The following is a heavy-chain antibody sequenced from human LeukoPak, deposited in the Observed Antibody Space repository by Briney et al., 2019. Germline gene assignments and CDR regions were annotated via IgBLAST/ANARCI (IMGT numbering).Heavy chain of an antibody. CDR2: INPSDGST. V-gene: IGHV1-46*01. J-gene: IGHJ4*02. Sequence: ASVKVSCKASGYTFTSYYMQWVRQAPGQGLEWVGIINPSDGSTSSAQKFQGRVTMTRDTSTSTVYMELSSLRSEDTAVYYCASGLWFGEALLVYWGQGTLVTVSS. CDR1: GYTFTSYY. CDR3: ASGLWFGEALLVY. D-gene: IGHD3-10*01.